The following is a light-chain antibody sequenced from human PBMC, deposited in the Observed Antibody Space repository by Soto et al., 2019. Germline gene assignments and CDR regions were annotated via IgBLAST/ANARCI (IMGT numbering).Light chain of an antibody. CDR2: EDN. J-gene: IGLJ2*01. Sequence: NFMLTQPHSVSESPGKTVTISCTRSSGGIASNYVQWYQQRPGSAPTTVIYEDNQRPSGVPDRFSGSIDTSSNSASLTISRLKTEDEADHYCQSYDTINHVVFGGGTKLTVL. V-gene: IGLV6-57*04. CDR3: QSYDTINHVV. CDR1: SGGIASNY.